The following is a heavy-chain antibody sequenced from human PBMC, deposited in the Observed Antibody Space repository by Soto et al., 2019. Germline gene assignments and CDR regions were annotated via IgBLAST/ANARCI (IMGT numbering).Heavy chain of an antibody. Sequence: EVRLVESGGGLIQPGGSLRLSCAASGFSFSDYTMNWVRQAPGKGLEWVALIIPSATTYYADPVKGRFTISRDNFKKTLYLQMSSLRDEDTAVYYCATVDIIGWSRFHNWGQGTLVTVSS. CDR1: GFSFSDYT. CDR2: IIPSATT. V-gene: IGHV3-23*04. J-gene: IGHJ4*02. D-gene: IGHD2-2*03. CDR3: ATVDIIGWSRFHN.